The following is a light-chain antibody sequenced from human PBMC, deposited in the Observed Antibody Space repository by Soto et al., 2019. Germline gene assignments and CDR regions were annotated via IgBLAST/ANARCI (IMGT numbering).Light chain of an antibody. Sequence: QSVLTQPPSASGTPGQRVTISCSGSSSNIGSNYVYWYQQLPGTAPKLLIYRNNQRPSGVPDRFSGSKSGTSASLAISGLRSEDEADYYCAACDASLSGVFGGGTKLTVL. CDR1: SSNIGSNY. V-gene: IGLV1-47*01. CDR2: RNN. CDR3: AACDASLSGV. J-gene: IGLJ2*01.